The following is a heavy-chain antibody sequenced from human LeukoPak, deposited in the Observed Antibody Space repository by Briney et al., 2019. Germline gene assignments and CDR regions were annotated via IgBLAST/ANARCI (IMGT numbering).Heavy chain of an antibody. Sequence: GGSLRLSCAASGFTVSSNFMSWVRQAPGKGLDWVSVIYSGGTTYFADSVKGRFTISRDNSKNMLYLQMNSLRAEDTAVYYCASSYLGILTGYSYWGQGTLVTVSS. J-gene: IGHJ4*02. V-gene: IGHV3-66*02. CDR3: ASSYLGILTGYSY. CDR2: IYSGGTT. D-gene: IGHD3-9*01. CDR1: GFTVSSNF.